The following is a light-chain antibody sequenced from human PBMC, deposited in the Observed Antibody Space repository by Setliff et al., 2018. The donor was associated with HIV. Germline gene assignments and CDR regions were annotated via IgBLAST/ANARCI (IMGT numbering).Light chain of an antibody. Sequence: QSALTQPASVSGSPGQSINISCTGSSGDVGSPLSSVSWYQQNPGEAPKLLIFEVTRRPSGISDRFSASKSGNTASLTISGPQTEDEADYYCCSYGRGDIWIFGGGTQLTVL. CDR3: CSYGRGDIWI. CDR2: EVT. V-gene: IGLV2-23*02. J-gene: IGLJ2*01. CDR1: SGDVGSPLSS.